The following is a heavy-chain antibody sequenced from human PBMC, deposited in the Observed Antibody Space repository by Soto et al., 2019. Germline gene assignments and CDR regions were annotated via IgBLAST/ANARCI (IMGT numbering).Heavy chain of an antibody. J-gene: IGHJ6*02. CDR2: MNPNSGNT. V-gene: IGHV1-8*01. D-gene: IGHD3-3*01. CDR1: GYTFTSYD. CDR3: ARGLTYYDFWGGYTRPYYYGMEV. Sequence: ASVKVSCKASGYTFTSYDINWVRQATGQGLERMGWMNPNSGNTGYAQKFQGRVTMTRNTSISTAYMELSSLRSEDTAVYYCARGLTYYDFWGGYTRPYYYGMEVWDQGXTVTVYS.